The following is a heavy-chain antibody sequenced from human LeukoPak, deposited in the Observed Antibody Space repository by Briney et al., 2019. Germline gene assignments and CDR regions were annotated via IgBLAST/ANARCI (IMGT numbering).Heavy chain of an antibody. Sequence: GGSLRLSCAASGFTFSGSAMHWVRQASGKGLDWVGRIRSKANSYATAYAASVKGRFTISRDDSKNTAYLQMNSLKTEDTAVYYCTRPLYYYGSGSLDYWGQGTLVTVSS. J-gene: IGHJ4*02. CDR1: GFTFSGSA. CDR3: TRPLYYYGSGSLDY. D-gene: IGHD3-10*01. V-gene: IGHV3-73*01. CDR2: IRSKANSYAT.